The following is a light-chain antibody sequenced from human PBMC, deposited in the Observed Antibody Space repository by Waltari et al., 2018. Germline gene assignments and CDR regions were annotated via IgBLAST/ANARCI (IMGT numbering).Light chain of an antibody. CDR2: KAS. CDR3: HQYYSTQWT. Sequence: DIQMTQSPSTLSASVGDRVTITCRASQSISSWLAWYQQKPGKAPKLLIYKASSLESGVPSRFSGSGSGTEFTLTISSLQAEDVAVYYCHQYYSTQWTFGQGTKVEIK. V-gene: IGKV1-5*03. CDR1: QSISSW. J-gene: IGKJ1*01.